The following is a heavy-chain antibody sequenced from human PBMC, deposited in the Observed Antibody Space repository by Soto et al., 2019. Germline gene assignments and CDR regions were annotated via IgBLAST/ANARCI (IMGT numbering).Heavy chain of an antibody. CDR3: AKAARTVVTHDYYYGMDV. V-gene: IGHV3-23*01. J-gene: IGHJ6*02. Sequence: AGGSLRLSCATSGFTFSSYAMSWVRQAPGKGLEWVSAISGSGGSTYYADSVKGRFTISRDNSKNTLYLQMNSLRAEDTAVYYCAKAARTVVTHDYYYGMDVWGQGTTVTVSS. D-gene: IGHD2-21*02. CDR2: ISGSGGST. CDR1: GFTFSSYA.